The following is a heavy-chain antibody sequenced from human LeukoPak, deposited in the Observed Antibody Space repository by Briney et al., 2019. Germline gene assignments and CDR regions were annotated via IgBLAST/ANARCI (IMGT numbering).Heavy chain of an antibody. CDR3: AGSRSMSKYDKNLRY. Sequence: GGSLRLSCAASGFTFSTYTMNWVRHAPGKGLEWVSSIKASDNYIYYAASVAGRFTLSPDTAQKSLYLQMDRLRAQDTVTYYCAGSRSMSKYDKNLRYWGQGTLVTVSS. V-gene: IGHV3-21*01. J-gene: IGHJ4*02. CDR1: GFTFSTYT. CDR2: IKASDNYI. D-gene: IGHD1-26*01.